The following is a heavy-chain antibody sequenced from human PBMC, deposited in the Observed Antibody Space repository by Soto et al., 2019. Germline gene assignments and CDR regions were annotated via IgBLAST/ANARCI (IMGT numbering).Heavy chain of an antibody. CDR1: GGSISSGGYY. CDR3: AGEPSI. CDR2: IYYSGTT. J-gene: IGHJ4*02. Sequence: QVQLQESGPGLVQPSQTLSLTCTVSGGSISSGGYYWTWIRQNPGKGLEWIGYIYYSGTTYYNPSLKSPLTVSVDTSKNQFSRKLSSVTGADTAVYYCAGEPSIWGQGTLVTVSS. V-gene: IGHV4-31*01.